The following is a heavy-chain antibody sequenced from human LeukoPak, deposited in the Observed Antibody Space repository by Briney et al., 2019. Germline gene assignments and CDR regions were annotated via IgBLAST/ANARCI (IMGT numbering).Heavy chain of an antibody. D-gene: IGHD6-13*01. J-gene: IGHJ4*02. CDR3: AGRHSSSWYAQDY. CDR2: IYYSGST. CDR1: GGSISSYY. Sequence: PSETLSLTCTVSGGSISSYYWSWIRQPPGKGLEWIGYIYYSGSTNYNPTLKSRVTISVDTSKNQFSLKLSSVTAADTAVYYCAGRHSSSWYAQDYWGQGTLVTVSS. V-gene: IGHV4-59*01.